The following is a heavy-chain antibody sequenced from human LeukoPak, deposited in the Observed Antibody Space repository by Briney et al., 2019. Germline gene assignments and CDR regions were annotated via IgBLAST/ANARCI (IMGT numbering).Heavy chain of an antibody. J-gene: IGHJ4*02. CDR1: GYTFTSYG. CDR3: ARVSIVRGVILEIDY. Sequence: EASVKVSCKASGYTFTSYGISWVRQAPGQGLEWMGWISAYNGNTNYAQKLQGRVTMTTDTSTSTAYMELRSQRSDDTAVYYCARVSIVRGVILEIDYWGQGTLVTVSS. D-gene: IGHD3-10*01. V-gene: IGHV1-18*01. CDR2: ISAYNGNT.